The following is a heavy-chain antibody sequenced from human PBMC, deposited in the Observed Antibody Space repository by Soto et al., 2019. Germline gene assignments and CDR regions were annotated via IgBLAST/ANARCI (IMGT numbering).Heavy chain of an antibody. CDR2: ISAYNGNT. D-gene: IGHD3-22*01. V-gene: IGHV1-18*01. CDR1: GYTFTSYG. Sequence: QVQRVQSGGEVKKPGASVKVSCKASGYTFTSYGISWVRQAPGQGLEWMGWISAYNGNTNYTQKLQGRVTMTTDTSTSTAYMELRSLRSDDTAVYYCAREDSSGYKGGCRYWGQGTLVTVSS. J-gene: IGHJ4*02. CDR3: AREDSSGYKGGCRY.